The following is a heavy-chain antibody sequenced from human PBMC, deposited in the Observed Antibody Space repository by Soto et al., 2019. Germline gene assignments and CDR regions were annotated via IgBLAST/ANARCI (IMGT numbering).Heavy chain of an antibody. CDR2: IYYSGST. CDR3: ARLKPFVESPEVTTAYWYFDL. V-gene: IGHV4-59*01. Sequence: SETLSLTCTVSGGSISSYYWSWIRQPPGKGLEWIGYIYYSGSTNYNPSLKSRVTISVDTSKNQFSLKLSSVTAADTAVYYCARLKPFVESPEVTTAYWYFDLWVRGTLVTVSS. D-gene: IGHD4-17*01. J-gene: IGHJ2*01. CDR1: GGSISSYY.